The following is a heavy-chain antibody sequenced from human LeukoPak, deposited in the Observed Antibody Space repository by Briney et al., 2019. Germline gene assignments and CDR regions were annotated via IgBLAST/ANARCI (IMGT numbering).Heavy chain of an antibody. Sequence: GGSLRLSCAASGFTFSTYAMHWVRQAPGKGLEWVAVISYDESNKYYADSVKGRFTISRDNSKNTLYLQMNSLRAEDTAVYYCARGFEYYRSGSYPYYFDYWGQGTLVTVSS. D-gene: IGHD3-10*01. CDR3: ARGFEYYRSGSYPYYFDY. CDR2: ISYDESNK. V-gene: IGHV3-30-3*01. CDR1: GFTFSTYA. J-gene: IGHJ4*02.